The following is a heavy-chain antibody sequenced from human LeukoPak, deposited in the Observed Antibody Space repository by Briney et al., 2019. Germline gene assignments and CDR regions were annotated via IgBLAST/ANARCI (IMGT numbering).Heavy chain of an antibody. J-gene: IGHJ3*02. CDR3: ARVREIGAFDI. D-gene: IGHD3-10*01. CDR1: GFTFSNYA. CDR2: ISYDGSNK. V-gene: IGHV3-30*04. Sequence: GGSLRLSCAASGFTFSNYAMHWVRQAPGKGLEWVAVISYDGSNKYYADSLKGRFTISRDNSKNTLYLQMNSLRAEDTAVYYCARVREIGAFDIWGQGTMVTVSS.